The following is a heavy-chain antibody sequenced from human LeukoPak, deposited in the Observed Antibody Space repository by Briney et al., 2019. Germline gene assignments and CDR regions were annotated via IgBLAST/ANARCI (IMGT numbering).Heavy chain of an antibody. CDR2: INPNSGGT. CDR1: GYTFTDYY. D-gene: IGHD2-15*01. V-gene: IGHV1-2*06. CDR3: ARGEGYCSGGSCYIFDY. Sequence: VASVKVSCKASGYTFTDYYMHWVRQAPGQGLEWMGRINPNSGGTNYAKKFQGRVTMTRDTSISTIYVELSRLRSDDTAVYYCARGEGYCSGGSCYIFDYWGQGSLVTVSS. J-gene: IGHJ4*02.